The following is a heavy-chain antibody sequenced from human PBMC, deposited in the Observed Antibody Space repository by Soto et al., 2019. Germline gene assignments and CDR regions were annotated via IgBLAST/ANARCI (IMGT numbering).Heavy chain of an antibody. V-gene: IGHV3-48*02. Sequence: GGSLRLSCAASGFTFSSYDMNWVRQAPGKGLEWVSYISSSSTTIYYADSVKGRFTIFRDNAKNSLYLQLNSLRDEDTAVYYCARSPYYYDSSNYYGYWGQGTLVTVSS. J-gene: IGHJ4*02. CDR3: ARSPYYYDSSNYYGY. D-gene: IGHD3-22*01. CDR1: GFTFSSYD. CDR2: ISSSSTTI.